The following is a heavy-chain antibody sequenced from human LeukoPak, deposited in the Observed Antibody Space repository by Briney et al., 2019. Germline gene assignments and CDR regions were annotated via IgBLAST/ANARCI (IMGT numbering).Heavy chain of an antibody. CDR1: GGTFSSYA. J-gene: IGHJ5*02. D-gene: IGHD3-9*01. CDR3: ASGYYDILTGYDNWFDP. Sequence: GASVKVSCKASGGTFSSYAINWVRQATGQGLEWMGWMNPNSGNTGYAQKFQGRVTMTRNTSISTAYMELSSLRSEDTAVYYCASGYYDILTGYDNWFDPWGQGTLVTVSS. CDR2: MNPNSGNT. V-gene: IGHV1-8*02.